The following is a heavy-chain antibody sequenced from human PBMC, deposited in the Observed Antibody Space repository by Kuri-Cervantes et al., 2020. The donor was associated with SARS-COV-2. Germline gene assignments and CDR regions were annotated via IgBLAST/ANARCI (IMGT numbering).Heavy chain of an antibody. CDR2: INHSGST. D-gene: IGHD4-11*01. V-gene: IGHV4-34*01. Sequence: SETLSLTCTVSGGPISSYYWSWIRQPPGKGLEWIGEINHSGSTNYNPSLKSRVTISVDTSKNQFSLKLSSVTAADTAVYYCARAYSNYVLSDYWGQGTLVTVSS. CDR3: ARAYSNYVLSDY. J-gene: IGHJ4*02. CDR1: GGPISSYY.